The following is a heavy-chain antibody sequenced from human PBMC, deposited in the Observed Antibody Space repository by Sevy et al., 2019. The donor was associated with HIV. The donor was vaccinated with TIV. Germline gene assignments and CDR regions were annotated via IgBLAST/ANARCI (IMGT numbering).Heavy chain of an antibody. CDR1: GGSLISPTFY. D-gene: IGHD3-16*01. Sequence: SETLSLTCTASGGSLISPTFYWGWVRQPPGERLEWIAAMHYGGNTYYNPSLKGGLAMSVDTSKNQFSLNLTSVTAADAAFYHCVRDHHLRGRHWFDSWGQGALVTVSS. J-gene: IGHJ5*01. V-gene: IGHV4-39*02. CDR2: MHYGGNT. CDR3: VRDHHLRGRHWFDS.